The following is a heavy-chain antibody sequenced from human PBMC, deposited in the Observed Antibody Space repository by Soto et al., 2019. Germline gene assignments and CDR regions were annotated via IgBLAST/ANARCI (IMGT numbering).Heavy chain of an antibody. V-gene: IGHV4-30-4*01. CDR3: ARSGTYYYDSSGYYYDWFDP. Sequence: PSETLSLTCTVSGGSISSGDYYWSWIRQPPGKGLEWIGYIYYSGSTYYNPSLKSRVTISVDTSKNQFSLKLSSVTAADTAVYYCARSGTYYYDSSGYYYDWFDPWGQGTLVTVSS. CDR1: GGSISSGDYY. CDR2: IYYSGST. D-gene: IGHD3-22*01. J-gene: IGHJ5*02.